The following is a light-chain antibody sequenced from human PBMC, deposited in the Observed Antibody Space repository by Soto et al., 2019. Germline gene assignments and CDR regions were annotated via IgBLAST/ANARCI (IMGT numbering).Light chain of an antibody. CDR2: SNN. CDR3: AAWDDSLNGFYV. J-gene: IGLJ1*01. Sequence: QSALTQPPSASGTPGQRVTISCSGSSSNIGSNTVNWYQQHPGTAPKLLIYSNNQRPSGVPDRFSGSKSGTSASLAIRGLQSEDEADYYCAAWDDSLNGFYVFGTGTKVTVL. V-gene: IGLV1-44*01. CDR1: SSNIGSNT.